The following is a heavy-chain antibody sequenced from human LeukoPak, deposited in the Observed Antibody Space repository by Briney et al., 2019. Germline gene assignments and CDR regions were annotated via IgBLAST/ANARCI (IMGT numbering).Heavy chain of an antibody. V-gene: IGHV4-59*08. D-gene: IGHD3-16*01. CDR1: GGSISSYY. Sequence: SETLSLTCTASGGSISSYYWSWIRQPPGKGLEWIGYIYYSGSTNYNPSLKSRVTISVDTSKNQFSLKLSSVTAADTAVYYCARLTVGDLDYWGQGTLVTASS. J-gene: IGHJ4*02. CDR2: IYYSGST. CDR3: ARLTVGDLDY.